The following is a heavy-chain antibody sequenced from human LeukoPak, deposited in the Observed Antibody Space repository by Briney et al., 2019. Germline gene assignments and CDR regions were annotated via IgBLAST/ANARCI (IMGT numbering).Heavy chain of an antibody. CDR3: ARLGNMVRGVIIRHFDY. Sequence: SEALSLTCTVSDGSISVKNYWWAWIRQPPGKGLEWIGSIYARGDTKYNPSLKSRVTISVDTSKNQFSLRLSSVTAADTAVYYCARLGNMVRGVIIRHFDYWGQGTLVTVSS. CDR2: IYARGDT. J-gene: IGHJ4*02. CDR1: DGSISVKNYW. D-gene: IGHD3-10*01. V-gene: IGHV4-39*01.